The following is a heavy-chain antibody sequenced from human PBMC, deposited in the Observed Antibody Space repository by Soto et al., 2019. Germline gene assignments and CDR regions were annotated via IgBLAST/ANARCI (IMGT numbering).Heavy chain of an antibody. D-gene: IGHD2-15*01. CDR2: IYYGGSP. V-gene: IGHV4-39*01. J-gene: IGHJ5*01. CDR3: AKRSGDSDWFTS. CDR1: GGSISSSSFS. Sequence: NPSETLSLTCTVSGGSISSSSFSWGWIRQPPGKGLEWIGSIYYGGSPQYIPSLKSRLTISVDTSKNQFSLKLSSVTAADTAVYYCAKRSGDSDWFTSWGQGTLVTVS.